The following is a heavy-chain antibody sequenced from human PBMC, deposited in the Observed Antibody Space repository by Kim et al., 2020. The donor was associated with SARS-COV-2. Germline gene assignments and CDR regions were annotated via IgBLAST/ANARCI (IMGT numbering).Heavy chain of an antibody. CDR3: AKVWEMARITPDAFDI. J-gene: IGHJ3*02. D-gene: IGHD1-26*01. V-gene: IGHV3-74*01. Sequence: KGRFTISRDNAKNTLYLQMNSLRAEDTAVYYCAKVWEMARITPDAFDIWGQGTMVTVSS.